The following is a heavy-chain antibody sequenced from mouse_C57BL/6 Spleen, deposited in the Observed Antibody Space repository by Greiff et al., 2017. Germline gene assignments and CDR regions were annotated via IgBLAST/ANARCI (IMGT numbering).Heavy chain of an antibody. Sequence: QVQLKQPGAELVKPGASVKMSCKASGYTFTSYWITWVKQRPGQGLEWIGDIYPGSGSTNYNEKFKSKATLTVDTSSSTAYMQLSSLTSEDSAVYYCARPYYSNPGAMDYWGQGTSVTVSS. V-gene: IGHV1-55*01. CDR3: ARPYYSNPGAMDY. D-gene: IGHD2-5*01. CDR2: IYPGSGST. J-gene: IGHJ4*01. CDR1: GYTFTSYW.